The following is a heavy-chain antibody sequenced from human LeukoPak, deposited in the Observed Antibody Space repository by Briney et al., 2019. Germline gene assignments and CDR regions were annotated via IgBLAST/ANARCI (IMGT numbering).Heavy chain of an antibody. V-gene: IGHV1-18*01. CDR2: ISAYNGNT. D-gene: IGHD3-22*01. CDR3: ARDGALYDSSGYYPVDY. Sequence: ASVKVFCKASGYTFTSYGISWVRQAPGQGLEWMGWISAYNGNTNYAQKLQGRVTMTTDTSTSTAYMELRSLRSDDTAVYYCARDGALYDSSGYYPVDYWGQGTLVTVSS. CDR1: GYTFTSYG. J-gene: IGHJ4*02.